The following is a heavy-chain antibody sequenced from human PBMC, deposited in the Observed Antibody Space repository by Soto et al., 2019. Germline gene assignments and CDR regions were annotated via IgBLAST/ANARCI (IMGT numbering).Heavy chain of an antibody. J-gene: IGHJ4*02. CDR1: GYIFTGNY. V-gene: IGHV1-2*02. D-gene: IGHD3-22*01. CDR3: APHYPDSSGYFDH. Sequence: ASVKVCCKASGYIFTGNYMHWVRQAPGQGLEYMGWINPNNGATNYAQNFQGRVTMTWDTSISTAYMEVRRLRSDDTAVYYCAPHYPDSSGYFDHWGQGALVTVSS. CDR2: INPNNGAT.